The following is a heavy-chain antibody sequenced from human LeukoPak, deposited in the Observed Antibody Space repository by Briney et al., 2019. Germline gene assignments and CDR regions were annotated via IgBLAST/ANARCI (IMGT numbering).Heavy chain of an antibody. CDR2: IYTSGST. CDR3: ASARRAGGLNDAFDI. CDR1: GGSISSYY. J-gene: IGHJ3*02. D-gene: IGHD2-15*01. V-gene: IGHV4-4*07. Sequence: SETLSLTCTVSGGSISSYYCSWVRQPAGKGLEWIGRIYTSGSTNYNPSLKSRVTMSVDTSKNQFSLKLSSVTAADTAVYYCASARRAGGLNDAFDIWGQGTMVTVSS.